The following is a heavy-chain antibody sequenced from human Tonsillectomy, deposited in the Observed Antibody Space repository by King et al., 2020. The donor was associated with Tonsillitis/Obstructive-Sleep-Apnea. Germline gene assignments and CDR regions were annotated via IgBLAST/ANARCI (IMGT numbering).Heavy chain of an antibody. CDR2: INHSGST. CDR3: ARGRTYCSSTSCYVYYYYYYMDV. V-gene: IGHV4-34*01. D-gene: IGHD2-2*01. CDR1: GGSFSGYY. J-gene: IGHJ6*03. Sequence: VQLQQWGAGLLKPSETLSLTCAVYGGSFSGYYWSWIRQPPGKGLEWIGEINHSGSTNYNPSLKSRVTISVDTSKNQFSLKLSSVTAADTAVDYCARGRTYCSSTSCYVYYYYYYMDVWGKGTTVTVSS.